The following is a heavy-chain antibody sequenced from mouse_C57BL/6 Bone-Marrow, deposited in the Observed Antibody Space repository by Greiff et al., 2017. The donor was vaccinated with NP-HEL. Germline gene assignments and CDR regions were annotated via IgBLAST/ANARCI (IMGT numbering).Heavy chain of an antibody. CDR3: ARDWLLLPYWYFDV. J-gene: IGHJ1*03. D-gene: IGHD1-1*01. V-gene: IGHV1-53*01. CDR1: GYTFTSYW. CDR2: INPSNGGT. Sequence: QVQLQQPGTELVKPGASVKLSCKASGYTFTSYWMHWVKQRPGQGLEWIGNINPSNGGTNYNEKFKSKATLTVDKSSSTAYMQLSSLTSEDSAVYYCARDWLLLPYWYFDVWGTGTTVTVSS.